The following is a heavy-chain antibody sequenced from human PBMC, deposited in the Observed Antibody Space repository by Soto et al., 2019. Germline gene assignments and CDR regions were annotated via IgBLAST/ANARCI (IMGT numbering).Heavy chain of an antibody. D-gene: IGHD2-8*01. V-gene: IGHV1-69*13. J-gene: IGHJ6*02. CDR3: ARSLRERYCTNGVCYRHYYYYGMDV. Sequence: SVKVSCKASGYTFTSYGISWVRQAPGQGLEWMGWISPIFGTANYAQKFQGRVTMTADESTSTAYMELSSLRSEDTAVYYCARSLRERYCTNGVCYRHYYYYGMDVWGQGTTVTVSS. CDR2: ISPIFGTA. CDR1: GYTFTSYG.